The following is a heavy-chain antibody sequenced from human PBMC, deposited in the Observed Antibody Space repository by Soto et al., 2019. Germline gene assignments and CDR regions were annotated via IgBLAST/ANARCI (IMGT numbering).Heavy chain of an antibody. V-gene: IGHV3-74*01. CDR1: GFTFSNYW. J-gene: IGHJ6*02. CDR3: ARDNWTTV. Sequence: GGSLRLSCAASGFTFSNYWMHWVRQAPGKGLVWVSLIHSDGSSTFYADSVKGRFTISRDNAKKMVYLQMNSLRAEDTAVYYCARDNWTTVRGQGPMVTVSS. D-gene: IGHD1-20*01. CDR2: IHSDGSST.